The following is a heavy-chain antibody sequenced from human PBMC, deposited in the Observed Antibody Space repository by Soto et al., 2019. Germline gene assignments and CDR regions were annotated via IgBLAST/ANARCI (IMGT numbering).Heavy chain of an antibody. Sequence: QVQLVESGGGVVQPGRSLRLSCAASGFTFSSYAMHWVRQAPGKGLEWVAVISYDGSNKYYADSVKGRFTISRDNSKNTLYLQMNSLRAEETAVYYCAREWWGAGTTPYFDYWGQGTLVTVSS. CDR1: GFTFSSYA. J-gene: IGHJ4*02. D-gene: IGHD1-7*01. V-gene: IGHV3-30-3*01. CDR3: AREWWGAGTTPYFDY. CDR2: ISYDGSNK.